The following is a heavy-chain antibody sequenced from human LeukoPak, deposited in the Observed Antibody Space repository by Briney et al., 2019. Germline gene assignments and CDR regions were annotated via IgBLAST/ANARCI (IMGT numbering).Heavy chain of an antibody. J-gene: IGHJ4*02. CDR2: INPSGGST. CDR3: TTVRESGTYYF. CDR1: GYTFTSYY. V-gene: IGHV1-46*01. Sequence: SVKVSCKASGYTFTSYYMHWVRQAPGQGLEWMGIINPSGGSTSYAQKFQGRVTMTRDTSTSTVYMELSSLRSEDTAVYYCTTVRESGTYYFGGQGTLVTVSS. D-gene: IGHD1-26*01.